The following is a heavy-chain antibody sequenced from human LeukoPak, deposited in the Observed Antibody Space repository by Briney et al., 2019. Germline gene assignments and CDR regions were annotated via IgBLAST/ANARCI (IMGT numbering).Heavy chain of an antibody. V-gene: IGHV3-66*01. J-gene: IGHJ4*02. Sequence: GGPLRLSCAASGFTVSSNYMSWVRQAPGKGLEWVSVIYSGGSTYYADSVKGRFTISRDNSKNTLYLQMNSLRAEDTAVYYCASTFYGDSPPYWGQGTLVPVSS. CDR1: GFTVSSNY. CDR2: IYSGGST. CDR3: ASTFYGDSPPY. D-gene: IGHD4-17*01.